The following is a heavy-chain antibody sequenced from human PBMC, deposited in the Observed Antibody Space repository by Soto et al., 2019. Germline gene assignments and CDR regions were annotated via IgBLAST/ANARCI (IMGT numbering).Heavy chain of an antibody. V-gene: IGHV4-4*02. CDR3: VGPMTTVTTTTG. D-gene: IGHD4-17*01. CDR1: GGSISSSNW. J-gene: IGHJ4*02. Sequence: PSETLSLTCAVSGGSISSSNWWRWVRQPPGKGLEWIGEIYHSGSTNYNPSLKSRVTISVDKSKNQFSLKLSSVTAADTAVYYCVGPMTTVTTTTGWGQGTLVT. CDR2: IYHSGST.